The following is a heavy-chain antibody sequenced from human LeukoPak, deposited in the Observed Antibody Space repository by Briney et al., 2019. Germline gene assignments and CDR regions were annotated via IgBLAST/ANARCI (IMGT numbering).Heavy chain of an antibody. CDR1: GFIFSDYY. D-gene: IGHD4/OR15-4a*01. Sequence: GGSLRLSCAASGFIFSDYYMSWIRQAPGKGLEWVSYISSSGSTIYYADSVKGRFTISRDNAKNSLYLQMNSLRAEDTAVYYCARETIAGSYYYYGMDVWGQGTTVTVSS. CDR3: ARETIAGSYYYYGMDV. J-gene: IGHJ6*02. V-gene: IGHV3-11*01. CDR2: ISSSGSTI.